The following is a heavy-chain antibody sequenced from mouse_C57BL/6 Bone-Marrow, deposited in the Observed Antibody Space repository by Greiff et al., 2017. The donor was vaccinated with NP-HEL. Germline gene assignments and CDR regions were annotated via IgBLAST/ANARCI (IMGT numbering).Heavy chain of an antibody. V-gene: IGHV1-82*01. CDR1: GYAFSSSW. CDR2: IYPGDGDT. CDR3: AREGSRYAMDY. J-gene: IGHJ4*01. Sequence: QVQLQQSGPELVKPGASVKISCKASGYAFSSSWMNWVKQRPGTGLEWIGRIYPGDGDTNYNGKFKGKATLTADKSSSTAYMQLSSLTSEDSAVYFCAREGSRYAMDYWGQGTSVTVSS.